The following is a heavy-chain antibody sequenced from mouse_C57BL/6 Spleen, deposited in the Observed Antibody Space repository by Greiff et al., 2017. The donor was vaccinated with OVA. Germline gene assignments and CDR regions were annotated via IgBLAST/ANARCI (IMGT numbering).Heavy chain of an antibody. CDR3: ARDGGSGYYFDY. CDR2: ISDGGSYT. V-gene: IGHV5-4*01. CDR1: GFTFSSYA. J-gene: IGHJ2*01. Sequence: EVKLMESGGGLVKPGGSLKLSCAASGFTFSSYAMSWVRQTPEKRLEWVATISDGGSYTYYPDNVKGRFTISRDNAKNNLYLQMSHLESEDTAMYYCARDGGSGYYFDYWGQGTTLTVSS. D-gene: IGHD3-2*02.